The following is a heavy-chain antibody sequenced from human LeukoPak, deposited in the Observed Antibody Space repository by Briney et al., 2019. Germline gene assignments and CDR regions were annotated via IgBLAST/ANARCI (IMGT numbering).Heavy chain of an antibody. CDR3: ARDSGDTGYCSSTSCYTGLDY. J-gene: IGHJ4*02. Sequence: GASVKVSCKASGYTFTGHYMHWVRQAPGQGLEWMVWINPNSGGTNYAQKFQGRVTMTRDTSISTAYMELSRLRSDDTAVYYCARDSGDTGYCSSTSCYTGLDYWGQGTLVTVSS. CDR2: INPNSGGT. V-gene: IGHV1-2*02. CDR1: GYTFTGHY. D-gene: IGHD2-2*02.